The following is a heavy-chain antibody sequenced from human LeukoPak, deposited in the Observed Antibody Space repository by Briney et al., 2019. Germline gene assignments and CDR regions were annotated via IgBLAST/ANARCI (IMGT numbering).Heavy chain of an antibody. D-gene: IGHD6-19*01. V-gene: IGHV3-21*01. CDR3: ARVRGIAVAGEIDY. CDR1: GFTFSSYS. J-gene: IGHJ4*02. Sequence: PGGSLRLSCAASGFTFSSYSMNWVRQAPGKGLEWVSSISSSSYIYYADSVKGRFTISRDNAKNSLHLQMNSLRAEDTAVYYCARVRGIAVAGEIDYWGQGTLVTVSS. CDR2: ISSSSYI.